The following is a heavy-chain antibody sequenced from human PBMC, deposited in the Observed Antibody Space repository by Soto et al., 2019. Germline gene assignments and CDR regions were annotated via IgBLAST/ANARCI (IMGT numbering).Heavy chain of an antibody. CDR3: ARYDFGTFDY. CDR2: ISHTEST. Sequence: QVLLQESGPGLVKPSGTLSLTCAVSGDSISSSFWWRWVRQPPGKGREWIGEISHTESTVSTPSLKSRVTLSVDKSKNQFSLSLDSVTAADTAVYYCARYDFGTFDYWGRGILVTFSS. D-gene: IGHD4-17*01. V-gene: IGHV4-4*02. J-gene: IGHJ4*02. CDR1: GDSISSSFW.